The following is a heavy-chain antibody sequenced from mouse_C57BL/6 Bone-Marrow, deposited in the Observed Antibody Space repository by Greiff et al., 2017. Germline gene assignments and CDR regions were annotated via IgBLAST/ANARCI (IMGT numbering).Heavy chain of an antibody. CDR2: IDPSDSYT. CDR3: SREKDYYGYYFDY. J-gene: IGHJ2*01. Sequence: VQLQQPGAELVMPGASVKLSCKASGYTFTSYWMHWVKQRPGQGLEWIGEIDPSDSYTNSNQKFKGKSTLTVDKSSSTAYMQLISLTSEDSAVSYCSREKDYYGYYFDYWGQGTTLTVSS. CDR1: GYTFTSYW. D-gene: IGHD1-1*01. V-gene: IGHV1-69*01.